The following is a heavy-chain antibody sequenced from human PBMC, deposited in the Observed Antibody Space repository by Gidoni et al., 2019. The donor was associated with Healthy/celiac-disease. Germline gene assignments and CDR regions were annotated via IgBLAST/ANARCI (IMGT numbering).Heavy chain of an antibody. J-gene: IGHJ4*02. CDR1: GGTFSSYT. D-gene: IGHD1-1*01. CDR3: ARAGGFTTGTTGGFDY. Sequence: QVQLVQSGAEVKKPGSSVKVSCKASGGTFSSYTISWVRQAPGQGLEWMGRIIPILGIANYAQKFQGRVTITADKSTSTAYMELSSLRSEDTAVYYCARAGGFTTGTTGGFDYWGQGTLVTVSS. V-gene: IGHV1-69*02. CDR2: IIPILGIA.